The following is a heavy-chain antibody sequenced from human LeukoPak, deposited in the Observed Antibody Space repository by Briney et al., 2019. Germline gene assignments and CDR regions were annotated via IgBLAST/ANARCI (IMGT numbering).Heavy chain of an antibody. V-gene: IGHV3-53*01. D-gene: IGHD4-23*01. CDR3: TTSPAVAS. CDR1: GFTVSNNY. CDR2: IYSGGTT. J-gene: IGHJ5*02. Sequence: SGGSLRLSCAASGFTVSNNYMTWVRQAPGKGLGWVSLIYSGGTTFYTDSVKGRFTISRDSSKNTLYLQMNNLKAEDTAVYYCTTSPAVASWGQGTLVTVCS.